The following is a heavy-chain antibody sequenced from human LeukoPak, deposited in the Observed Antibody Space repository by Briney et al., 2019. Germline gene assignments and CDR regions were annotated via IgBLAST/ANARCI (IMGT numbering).Heavy chain of an antibody. V-gene: IGHV3-53*01. D-gene: IGHD6-19*01. CDR1: GFILSNYY. CDR3: ARDSSGPAF. CDR2: IYSGGGT. Sequence: GGSLRLFCAASGFILSNYYKSWVRQAPGKGLEWVSVIYSGGGTFYSDSVKGRFTISRDYSKNTLYLQMNSLRADDTAVYYCARDSSGPAFWGQGTPVTVSS. J-gene: IGHJ4*02.